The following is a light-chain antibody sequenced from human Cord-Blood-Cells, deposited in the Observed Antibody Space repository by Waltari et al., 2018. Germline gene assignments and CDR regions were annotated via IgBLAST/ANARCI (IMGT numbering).Light chain of an antibody. Sequence: QSALTQPASVSGSPGQSITISCTGTSSDVGIYNLVSWYQQHPGKAPQIMIYEDSKRPSGVSKRFSGSKSGKTASLTIAGLQAEDEADYYCCAYAGSSTVVFGGGTKLTVL. J-gene: IGLJ2*01. CDR1: SSDVGIYNL. V-gene: IGLV2-23*01. CDR3: CAYAGSSTVV. CDR2: EDS.